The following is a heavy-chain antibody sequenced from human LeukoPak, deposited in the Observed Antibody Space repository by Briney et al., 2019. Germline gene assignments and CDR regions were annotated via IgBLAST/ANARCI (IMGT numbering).Heavy chain of an antibody. V-gene: IGHV4-39*01. Sequence: PSETLSLTCTVPGGSISSYYWSWIRQPPGKGLEWIGTFYYSGSTYYNPSLKSRVTISVDTSKNQFSLKLSSVTAADTAVYYCASWDVAARGLDPWGQGTLVTVSS. D-gene: IGHD6-6*01. J-gene: IGHJ5*02. CDR2: FYYSGST. CDR3: ASWDVAARGLDP. CDR1: GGSISSYY.